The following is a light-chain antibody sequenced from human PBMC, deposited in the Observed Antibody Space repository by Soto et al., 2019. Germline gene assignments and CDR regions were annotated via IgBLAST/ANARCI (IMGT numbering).Light chain of an antibody. V-gene: IGLV2-23*02. J-gene: IGLJ3*02. Sequence: QSALTQPASVSGSPGQSITISCTGTSSDVGSYNLVSWYQQHPGKAPKLMIYEVSKRPSGVSNRFSGSKSGNTASLTISGLQAEDEADYYCCSYAGSHWVFGGGTKLT. CDR3: CSYAGSHWV. CDR2: EVS. CDR1: SSDVGSYNL.